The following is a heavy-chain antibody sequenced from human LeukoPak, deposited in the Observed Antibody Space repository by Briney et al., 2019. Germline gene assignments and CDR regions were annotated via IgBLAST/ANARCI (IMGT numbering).Heavy chain of an antibody. V-gene: IGHV4-34*01. CDR3: ARDYGEWLVPSS. CDR1: GGSFSTYF. Sequence: PSETLSLTCAVDGGSFSTYFWSWIRQAPGKGLEWIGEIRQSGGTNYNPSLKSRLTISVDTSKNQFSLKLNSVTAADTAVYYCARDYGEWLVPSSWGQGTVVTVSS. J-gene: IGHJ5*02. D-gene: IGHD6-19*01. CDR2: IRQSGGT.